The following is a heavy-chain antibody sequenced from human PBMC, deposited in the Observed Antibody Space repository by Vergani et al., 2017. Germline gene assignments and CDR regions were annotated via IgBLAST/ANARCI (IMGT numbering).Heavy chain of an antibody. V-gene: IGHV3-30*02. Sequence: QVQLVESGGGVVQRGGYLRLSCATSGFPLSNYDMQWIRQGPGKGLEFVAFIQFDGSNQYYADSVKGRFTLSRDFSKNTLYLQMNSLRTDDTATYYCAKHFRGWGIDYWGQGTQVIVSS. CDR2: IQFDGSNQ. CDR3: AKHFRGWGIDY. D-gene: IGHD3-16*01. CDR1: GFPLSNYD. J-gene: IGHJ4*02.